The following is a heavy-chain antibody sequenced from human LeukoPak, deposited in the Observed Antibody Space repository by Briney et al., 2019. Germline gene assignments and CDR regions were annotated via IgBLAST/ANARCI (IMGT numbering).Heavy chain of an antibody. CDR3: ARGSIAAPNDY. Sequence: SETLSLTCTVSGDSISSDFWSWIRQPPGKGLEWIGYMYYSGSTNYNPSLKSRVTMSVDTSKSQFSLKLSSVTAADTAVYFCARGSIAAPNDYWGQGTLVTVSS. D-gene: IGHD6-6*01. V-gene: IGHV4-59*01. CDR2: MYYSGST. CDR1: GDSISSDF. J-gene: IGHJ4*02.